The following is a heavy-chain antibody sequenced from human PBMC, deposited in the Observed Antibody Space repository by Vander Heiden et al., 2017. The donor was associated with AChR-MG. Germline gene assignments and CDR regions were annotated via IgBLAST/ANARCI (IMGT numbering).Heavy chain of an antibody. D-gene: IGHD5-12*01. CDR2: IDYSGST. CDR3: AKKYRDGYNPFDY. V-gene: IGHV4-39*01. Sequence: QLQLQESGPGLVKPSETLSLTCTVSGDSISSSSYYWGWIRQPPGKGLEWIGSIDYSGSTYYNPSLRSRATISVDTSKSQFSLKLTSVTAADTAIYYCAKKYRDGYNPFDYWGQGTLVTVSS. CDR1: GDSISSSSYY. J-gene: IGHJ4*02.